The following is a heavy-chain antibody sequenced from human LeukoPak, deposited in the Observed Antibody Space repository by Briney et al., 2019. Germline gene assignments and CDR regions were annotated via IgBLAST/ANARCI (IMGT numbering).Heavy chain of an antibody. Sequence: PGGSLRLSCAASGFTFSSYAMHWVRQAPGKGLEWVAVISYDGSNKYYADSVKGRFTISRDNSKNTLYLQMNSLRAEDTAVYYCAKDIVVVPAAGGFFDYWGQGTLVTVSS. D-gene: IGHD2-2*01. V-gene: IGHV3-30-3*02. J-gene: IGHJ4*02. CDR1: GFTFSSYA. CDR2: ISYDGSNK. CDR3: AKDIVVVPAAGGFFDY.